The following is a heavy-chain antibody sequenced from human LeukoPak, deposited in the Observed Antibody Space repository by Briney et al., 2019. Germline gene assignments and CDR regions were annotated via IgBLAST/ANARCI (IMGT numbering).Heavy chain of an antibody. CDR1: GYSISSGYY. CDR2: IYSGGST. V-gene: IGHV3-66*02. Sequence: PSETLSLTCTVSGYSISSGYYWGWIRQPPGKGLEWVSVIYSGGSTYYADSVKGRFTISRDNSKNTLYLQMNSLRAEDTAVYYCARNRYYGGTDDAFDIWGQGTMVTVSS. J-gene: IGHJ3*02. D-gene: IGHD4-23*01. CDR3: ARNRYYGGTDDAFDI.